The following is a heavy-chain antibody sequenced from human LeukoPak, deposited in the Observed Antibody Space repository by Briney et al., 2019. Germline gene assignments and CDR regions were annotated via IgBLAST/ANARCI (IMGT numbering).Heavy chain of an antibody. Sequence: PGGSLRLSCAASGFTFSSYSMHWVRQAPGKGLEWVAIIWYDGSNKYYADPVKGRFTISRGNSKSMVYLQMNSLRAEDTALYYCARSRGGSSSGVGDNFDYWGQGTLVTVSS. CDR3: ARSRGGSSSGVGDNFDY. J-gene: IGHJ4*02. V-gene: IGHV3-33*01. CDR2: IWYDGSNK. CDR1: GFTFSSYS. D-gene: IGHD6-6*01.